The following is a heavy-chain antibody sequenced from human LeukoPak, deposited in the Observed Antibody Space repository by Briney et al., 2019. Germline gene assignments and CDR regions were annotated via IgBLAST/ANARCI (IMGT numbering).Heavy chain of an antibody. V-gene: IGHV4-39*01. CDR1: GFTFSDHY. Sequence: GSLRLSCAASGFTFSDHYMDWVRQPPGKGLEWIASIYYTGHNYYNPSLKSRVTISVDTSKNHFSLNLNSVTAADTAVYYCARQQCNGGSCYSRAIWFDPWGQGTLVSVSS. J-gene: IGHJ5*02. CDR3: ARQQCNGGSCYSRAIWFDP. CDR2: IYYTGHN. D-gene: IGHD2-15*01.